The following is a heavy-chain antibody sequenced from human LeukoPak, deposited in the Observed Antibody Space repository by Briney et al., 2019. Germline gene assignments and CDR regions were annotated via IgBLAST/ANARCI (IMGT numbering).Heavy chain of an antibody. J-gene: IGHJ4*02. CDR2: ISDSGDRT. CDR1: GFTFSSYA. Sequence: PGGSLRLSCAASGFTFSSYAMSWVRQAPGKGLEWVSAISDSGDRTYYADSVKGRFTISRDNSKNTLFLQMYSLRAEDTAVYYCAKDAPRTSGWYFFDYWGQGTLVTVSS. CDR3: AKDAPRTSGWYFFDY. V-gene: IGHV3-23*01. D-gene: IGHD6-19*01.